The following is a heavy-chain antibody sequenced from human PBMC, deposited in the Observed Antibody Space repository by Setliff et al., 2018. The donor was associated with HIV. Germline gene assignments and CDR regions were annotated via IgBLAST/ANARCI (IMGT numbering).Heavy chain of an antibody. CDR2: IYQTGNT. Sequence: PSETLSLTCSVSGYSINNGYYWGWIRQPPGKGLEWVATIYQTGNTYYSPSLKSRVTVSMDMSRNQFSVKLNSATAADTAVCYCARQAWHYDRDGYFIDYWGQGMLVTVSS. V-gene: IGHV4-38-2*02. J-gene: IGHJ4*02. CDR1: GYSINNGYY. D-gene: IGHD3-22*01. CDR3: ARQAWHYDRDGYFIDY.